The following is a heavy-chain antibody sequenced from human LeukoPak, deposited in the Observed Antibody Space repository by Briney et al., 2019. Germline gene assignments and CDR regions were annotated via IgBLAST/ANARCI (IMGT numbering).Heavy chain of an antibody. Sequence: TASETLSLTCTVSGGSISSYYWSWIRQPPGKGLEWIGYIYYGGSTNYNPSLKSRVTISVDTSKNQFSLKLSSVTAADTAVYYCARGFPGVPAAIYYYYGMDVWGQGTTVTVSS. D-gene: IGHD2-2*01. CDR1: GGSISSYY. CDR2: IYYGGST. CDR3: ARGFPGVPAAIYYYYGMDV. J-gene: IGHJ6*02. V-gene: IGHV4-59*12.